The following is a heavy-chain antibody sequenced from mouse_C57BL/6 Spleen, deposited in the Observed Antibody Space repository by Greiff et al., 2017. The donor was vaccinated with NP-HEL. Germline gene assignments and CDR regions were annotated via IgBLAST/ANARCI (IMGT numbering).Heavy chain of an antibody. CDR3: ARDDGYWGFAY. D-gene: IGHD2-3*01. J-gene: IGHJ3*01. CDR1: GYTFTSYW. V-gene: IGHV1-59*01. Sequence: QVQLQQPGAELVRPGTSVKLSCKASGYTFTSYWMHWVKQRPGQGLEWIGVIDPSDSYTNYNQKFKGKATLTVDTSSSTAYMQLSSLTSEDSAVYYCARDDGYWGFAYWGQGTLVTVSA. CDR2: IDPSDSYT.